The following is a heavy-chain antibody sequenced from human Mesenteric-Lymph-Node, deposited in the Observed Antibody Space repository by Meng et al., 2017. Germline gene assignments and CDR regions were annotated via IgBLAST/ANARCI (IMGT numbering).Heavy chain of an antibody. J-gene: IGHJ6*02. CDR2: INPSDVST. CDR1: GYTFTSYY. Sequence: ASVKVSCKASGYTFTSYYIHWVRQAPGQGLEWMGIINPSDVSTSYAQKFQGRVTMTRDTSTSTVYMELSSLRSEDTAVYYCARVVSAYCGGDCQLKYYYYGMDVWGQGTTVTVSS. V-gene: IGHV1-46*01. CDR3: ARVVSAYCGGDCQLKYYYYGMDV. D-gene: IGHD2-21*02.